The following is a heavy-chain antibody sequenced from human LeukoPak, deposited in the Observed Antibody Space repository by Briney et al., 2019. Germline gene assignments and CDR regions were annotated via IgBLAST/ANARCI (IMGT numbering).Heavy chain of an antibody. CDR2: IIPIFGTA. CDR3: ARAWYDSSGYYYSWFDY. J-gene: IGHJ4*02. V-gene: IGHV1-69*05. CDR1: GGTFSSYA. Sequence: SVKVSCKASGGTFSSYAISWVRQAPGQGLEWMGRIIPIFGTANYAQKFQGRVTITTDESTSTAYMELSSLRSEDTAVYYCARAWYDSSGYYYSWFDYWGQGTLVTVSS. D-gene: IGHD3-22*01.